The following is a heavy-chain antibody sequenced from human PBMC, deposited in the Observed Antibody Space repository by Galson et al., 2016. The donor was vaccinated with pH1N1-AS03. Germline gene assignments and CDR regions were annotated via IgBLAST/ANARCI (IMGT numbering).Heavy chain of an antibody. D-gene: IGHD3-3*01. V-gene: IGHV3-11*01. CDR1: GFNFRDYY. CDR3: VRDMTNYDIWSGYPLLLCWFDP. CDR2: ISGGGGTV. Sequence: SLRLSCAASGFNFRDYYISWIRQAQGMSLEWVTHISGGGGTVYYADSVNGRFTLSRDSYKKSLYLQMCSLKVEDTAIYYCVRDMTNYDIWSGYPLLLCWFDPWGQGTLVTVSS. J-gene: IGHJ5*02.